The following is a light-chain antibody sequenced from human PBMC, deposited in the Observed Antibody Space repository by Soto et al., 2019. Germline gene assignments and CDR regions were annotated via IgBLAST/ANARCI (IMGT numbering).Light chain of an antibody. CDR1: QNINRY. V-gene: IGKV3-11*01. CDR3: QQRSNWPIT. CDR2: DAS. J-gene: IGKJ5*01. Sequence: EIVLTQSPATLSLSPGARAPLSCRASQNINRYLAWYHQKPGQPPRLLIYDASTRATGIPARFSGSGSGTDFTLTISSLEPEDFAVYYCQQRSNWPITFGQGTRLEIK.